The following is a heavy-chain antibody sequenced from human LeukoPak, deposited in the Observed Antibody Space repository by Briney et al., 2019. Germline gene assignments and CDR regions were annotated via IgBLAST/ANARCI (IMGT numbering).Heavy chain of an antibody. CDR2: MWYDGSNK. J-gene: IGHJ4*02. CDR3: ARYCGGGNCYTGLDS. D-gene: IGHD2-15*01. Sequence: QPGRSLRLSCAASGFTFSDYGMHWVRQAPGKGLEWVALMWYDGSNKHYAGSVRGRFTISRDNSKNTLYLQMDSLRAEDTAVYYCARYCGGGNCYTGLDSWGQGTLVTVSS. CDR1: GFTFSDYG. V-gene: IGHV3-33*08.